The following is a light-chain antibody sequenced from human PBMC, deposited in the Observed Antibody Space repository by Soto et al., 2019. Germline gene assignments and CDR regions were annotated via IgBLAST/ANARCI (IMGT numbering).Light chain of an antibody. CDR1: SSNIGAGYD. Sequence: QSALTQPPSVSGAPGQRVTISCTGSSSNIGAGYDVHWYQQVPGTAPKLLIYGTFNRPSGVPDRFSGSKSGTSASLAITGLQAEDEADYYCQSYDSSLTRVFGGGTKLTVL. V-gene: IGLV1-40*01. CDR2: GTF. J-gene: IGLJ2*01. CDR3: QSYDSSLTRV.